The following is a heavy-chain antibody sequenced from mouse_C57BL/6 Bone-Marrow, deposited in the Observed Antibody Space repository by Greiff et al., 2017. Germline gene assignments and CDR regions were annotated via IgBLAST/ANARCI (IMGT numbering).Heavy chain of an antibody. D-gene: IGHD2-12*01. CDR3: ARYDWYYAMDY. J-gene: IGHJ4*01. CDR2: ISSGSSTI. Sequence: EVNLVESGGGLVKPGGSLKLSCAASGFTFSDYGMHWVRQAPEKGLEWVAYISSGSSTIYYADTVKGRFTISRDNAKNTLFLQRTSLRSEDTAMYYCARYDWYYAMDYWGQGTSVTVSS. CDR1: GFTFSDYG. V-gene: IGHV5-17*01.